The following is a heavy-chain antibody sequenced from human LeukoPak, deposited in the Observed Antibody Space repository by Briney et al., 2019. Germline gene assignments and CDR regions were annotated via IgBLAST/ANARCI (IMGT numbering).Heavy chain of an antibody. CDR3: AKARGGYGSGY. V-gene: IGHV3-23*01. J-gene: IGHJ4*02. D-gene: IGHD3-10*01. CDR1: GFTFSIYA. Sequence: GGSLRLSCAASGFTFSIYAMSWVRQAPGKGLEWVSAISGSGGSTYYADSVKGRFTISRDNSKNTLYLQMNSLRAEDTAVYYCAKARGGYGSGYWGQGTLVTVSS. CDR2: ISGSGGST.